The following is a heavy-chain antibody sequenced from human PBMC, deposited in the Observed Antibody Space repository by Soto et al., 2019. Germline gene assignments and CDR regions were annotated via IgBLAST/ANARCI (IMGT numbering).Heavy chain of an antibody. V-gene: IGHV4-39*01. CDR3: ASDVRLHFRSLDN. D-gene: IGHD3-10*02. CDR2: TYYPGNT. CDR1: GGSITNNTYY. J-gene: IGHJ4*02. Sequence: QLQLKESGPGLVKPSGTLSLTCTGSGGSITNNTYYWGWIRQPPGKGLEWIGSTYYPGNTYYNPSLKSRVTMSIDTPNSEFALKLTSVTATDTAVYYCASDVRLHFRSLDNWGQGTLVTVSS.